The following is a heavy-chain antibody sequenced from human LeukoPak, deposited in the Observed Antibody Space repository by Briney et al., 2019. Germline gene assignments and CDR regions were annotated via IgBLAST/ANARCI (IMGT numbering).Heavy chain of an antibody. D-gene: IGHD6-19*01. V-gene: IGHV3-23*01. Sequence: PGGSLRLSCAASGFTFSGYAMSWVRQAPGKGLEWVSAISGSGGSTYYADSVKGRFTISRDNSKNTLYLQMNSLRAEDTAVYYCAKVIGQWLVLIAFDMWAKGQWSPSLQ. CDR3: AKVIGQWLVLIAFDM. CDR2: ISGSGGST. CDR1: GFTFSGYA. J-gene: IGHJ3*02.